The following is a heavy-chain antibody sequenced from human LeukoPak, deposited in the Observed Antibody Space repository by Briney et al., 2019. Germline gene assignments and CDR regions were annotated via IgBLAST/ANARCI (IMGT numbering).Heavy chain of an antibody. Sequence: ASVKVSCKASGYTFTSYYMHWVRQAPGQRLEWMGWLNLNSGGTNYAQKFQGRVTMTRDTSISNAYMELSRLRSDDTAVYYCATPIAVAGGPPDYWGQGTLVTVSS. J-gene: IGHJ4*02. CDR2: LNLNSGGT. CDR3: ATPIAVAGGPPDY. CDR1: GYTFTSYY. V-gene: IGHV1-2*02. D-gene: IGHD6-19*01.